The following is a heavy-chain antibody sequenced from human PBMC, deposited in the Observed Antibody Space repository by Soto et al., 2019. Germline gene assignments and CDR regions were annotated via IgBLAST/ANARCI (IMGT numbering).Heavy chain of an antibody. CDR2: IYYSGST. J-gene: IGHJ6*02. Sequence: SETLSLTCTVSCGSVSSGSYYWSWIRQPPGKGLEWIGYIYYSGSTNYNPSLKSRVTISVDTSKNQFSLKLSSVTAADTAVYYCARGGDSSGYLLYYYYGMDVWGQGTTVTVSS. CDR3: ARGGDSSGYLLYYYYGMDV. D-gene: IGHD3-22*01. CDR1: CGSVSSGSYY. V-gene: IGHV4-61*01.